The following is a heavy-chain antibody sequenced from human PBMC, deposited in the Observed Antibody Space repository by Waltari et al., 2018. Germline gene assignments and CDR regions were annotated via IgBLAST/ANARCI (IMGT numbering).Heavy chain of an antibody. V-gene: IGHV1-69*05. J-gene: IGHJ5*02. Sequence: QVQLVQSGAEVKKPGSSVKVSCTASGGTFSSYAISWVRQAPGQGLEWMGGIIPIFGTANYAQKFQGRVTITTDESTSTAYMELSSLRSEDTAVYYCARGYCSGGSCPQYNWFDPWGQGTLVTVSS. D-gene: IGHD2-15*01. CDR3: ARGYCSGGSCPQYNWFDP. CDR2: IIPIFGTA. CDR1: GGTFSSYA.